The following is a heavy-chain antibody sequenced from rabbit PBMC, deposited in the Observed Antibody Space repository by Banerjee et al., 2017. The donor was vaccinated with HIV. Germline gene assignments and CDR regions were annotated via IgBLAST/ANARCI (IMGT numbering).Heavy chain of an antibody. J-gene: IGHJ4*01. D-gene: IGHD2-1*01. CDR3: ARWDSNNVDSFNL. V-gene: IGHV1S45*01. Sequence: QQQLEESGGGLVKPEGSLTLTCTASGFSYMCWVRQAPGKGLEWIGCGSGNTWYASWAKGRFTISKTSSTTVTLQVTSLTAADTATYFCARWDSNNVDSFNLWGPGTLVTVS. CDR2: GSGNT. CDR1: GFSY.